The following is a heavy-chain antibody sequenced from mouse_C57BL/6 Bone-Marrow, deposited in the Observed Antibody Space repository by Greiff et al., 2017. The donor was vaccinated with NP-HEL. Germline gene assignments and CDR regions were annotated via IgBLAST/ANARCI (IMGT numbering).Heavy chain of an antibody. Sequence: EVKLLESGGGLVQPGGSLSLSCAASGFTFTDYYMNWVRQPPGKALEWLGFIRHKASGYTTEYSASVKGRFTISRDNSQSILYLQMNALRAEDSAAYYCARSIYYDYAVDPCSAKGYWGQGTSVTVAS. CDR2: IRHKASGYTT. J-gene: IGHJ4*01. D-gene: IGHD2-4*01. V-gene: IGHV7-3*01. CDR1: GFTFTDYY. CDR3: ARSIYYDYAVDPCSAKGY.